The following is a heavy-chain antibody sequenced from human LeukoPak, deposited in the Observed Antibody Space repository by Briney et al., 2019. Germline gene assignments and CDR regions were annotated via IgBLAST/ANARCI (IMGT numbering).Heavy chain of an antibody. J-gene: IGHJ6*02. CDR3: ARGYCSSTSCYPSNYYYYYGMDV. V-gene: IGHV4-4*07. Sequence: PSETLSLTCTVSGGSISSYYWSWIRQPAGKGLEWIGRIYTSGSTNYNPSLKSRVTIPVDTSKNQFSLKLSSVTAADTAVYYCARGYCSSTSCYPSNYYYYYGMDVWGQGTTVTVSS. D-gene: IGHD2-2*01. CDR1: GGSISSYY. CDR2: IYTSGST.